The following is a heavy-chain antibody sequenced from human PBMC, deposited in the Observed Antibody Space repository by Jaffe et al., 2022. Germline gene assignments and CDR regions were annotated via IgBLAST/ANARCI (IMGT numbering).Heavy chain of an antibody. Sequence: EVQLEQSGSEVKKPGESLKISCRASGYSPRYRFSDFYIVWVRQVPGKGLEWMGIVNPYDSKTKYSPSFEGQVTISADTYLNTAYLQWSSLRPSDTAMYYCARVDHECRTNDCYVFDKWGQGTQITVSS. J-gene: IGHJ4*02. V-gene: IGHV5-51*03. CDR2: VNPYDSKT. D-gene: IGHD2-21*01. CDR1: GYSPRYRFSDFY. CDR3: ARVDHECRTNDCYVFDK.